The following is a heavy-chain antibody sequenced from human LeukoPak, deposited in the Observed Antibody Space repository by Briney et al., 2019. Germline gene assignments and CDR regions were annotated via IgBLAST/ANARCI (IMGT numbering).Heavy chain of an antibody. Sequence: GASVKVSCKASGYTFTNYDINWVRQATGQGLEWVGWMNPNSGNLGYAQKFQGRVTMTRDTSISTAYMELSSLRSEDTAVYYCARVKSPRLQAIYCASTSCPNWFDPWGQGTLVTVSS. CDR2: MNPNSGNL. V-gene: IGHV1-8*01. CDR1: GYTFTNYD. D-gene: IGHD2-2*01. CDR3: ARVKSPRLQAIYCASTSCPNWFDP. J-gene: IGHJ5*02.